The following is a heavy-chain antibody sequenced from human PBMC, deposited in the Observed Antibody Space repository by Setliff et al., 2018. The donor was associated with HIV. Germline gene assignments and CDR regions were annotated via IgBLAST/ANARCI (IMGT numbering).Heavy chain of an antibody. CDR1: GGSISSGGFY. CDR3: ASPASGGSSGQYHY. V-gene: IGHV4-31*03. Sequence: PSETLSLTCTVSGGSISSGGFYWTWIRQHPGKGLEWIGYIYYSGSTYYNPSLKSRITISVDTSKNQFSLKLSSVTAADTAVYYCASPASGGSSGQYHYWGQGTLVTVSS. J-gene: IGHJ4*02. D-gene: IGHD6-19*01. CDR2: IYYSGST.